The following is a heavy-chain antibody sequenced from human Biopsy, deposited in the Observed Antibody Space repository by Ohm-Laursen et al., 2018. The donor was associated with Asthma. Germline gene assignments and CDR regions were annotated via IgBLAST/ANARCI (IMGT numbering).Heavy chain of an antibody. J-gene: IGHJ6*02. V-gene: IGHV4-30-4*08. Sequence: SETLSLTCTVSGGAIDSGAHYWSWIRQPPGKGLEWIGFIFYSGSTFYNPSLRSRITISVDTSKRQFSLSLRSVTVADTAVYFCARAQSYGDIYYGLDVWGQGTTVTVSS. CDR3: ARAQSYGDIYYGLDV. CDR2: IFYSGST. CDR1: GGAIDSGAHY. D-gene: IGHD2-21*02.